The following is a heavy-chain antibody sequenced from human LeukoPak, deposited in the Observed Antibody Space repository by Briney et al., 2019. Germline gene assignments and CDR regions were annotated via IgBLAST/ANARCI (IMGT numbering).Heavy chain of an antibody. CDR2: INAGNGNT. J-gene: IGHJ4*02. CDR1: GYTFTSYA. Sequence: ASVKVSCKASGYTFTSYAMHWVRQAPGQRLEWMGWINAGNGNTKYSQKFQGRVTITRDTSASTAYMELSSLRSEDTAVYYYARDVVVAAKGRNYIDYWGQGTLVTVSS. CDR3: ARDVVVAAKGRNYIDY. D-gene: IGHD2-15*01. V-gene: IGHV1-3*01.